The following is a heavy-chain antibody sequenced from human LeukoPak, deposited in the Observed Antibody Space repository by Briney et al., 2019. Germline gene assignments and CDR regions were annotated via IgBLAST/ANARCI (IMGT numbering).Heavy chain of an antibody. V-gene: IGHV4-4*07. CDR2: IYTSGST. Sequence: SETLSLTCTFSGGSISDYYWSWIRKPAPQGMELIGRIYTSGSTNYNPSLKSRVTMSVDTSKNQFSLKLSSVTAADTAVYYCARGVGSGWSEHIDYWGQGTLVTVSS. CDR3: ARGVGSGWSEHIDY. D-gene: IGHD6-19*01. J-gene: IGHJ4*02. CDR1: GGSISDYY.